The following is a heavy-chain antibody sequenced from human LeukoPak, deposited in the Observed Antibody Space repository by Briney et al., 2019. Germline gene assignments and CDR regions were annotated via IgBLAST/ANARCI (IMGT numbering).Heavy chain of an antibody. CDR2: ISAYNGNT. D-gene: IGHD3-9*01. CDR3: ARGGRYDILTGYYSRDWNGDY. V-gene: IGHV1-18*01. J-gene: IGHJ4*02. CDR1: GYTFTSYG. Sequence: ASVKVSCKASGYTFTSYGISWVRQAPGQGLGWMGWISAYNGNTNYAQKLQGRVTMTTDTSTSTAYMELRSLRSDDTAVYYCARGGRYDILTGYYSRDWNGDYWGQGTLVTVSS.